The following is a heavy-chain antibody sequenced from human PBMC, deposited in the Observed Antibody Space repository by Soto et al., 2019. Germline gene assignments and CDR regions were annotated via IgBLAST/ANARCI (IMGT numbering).Heavy chain of an antibody. J-gene: IGHJ4*02. V-gene: IGHV4-30-2*01. CDR2: IYHSGSI. CDR1: GGSISSGGYS. CDR3: ARVPDY. Sequence: SETLSLTCAVSGGSISSGGYSWSWIRQPPGKGLEWIGYIYHSGSIYYNPSLKSRVTISVDRSKNQFSLKLRSVTAADTAGYYCARVPDYGGQGTLVTVSS.